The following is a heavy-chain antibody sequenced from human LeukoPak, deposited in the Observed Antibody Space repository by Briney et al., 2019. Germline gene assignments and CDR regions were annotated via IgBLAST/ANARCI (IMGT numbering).Heavy chain of an antibody. Sequence: SVKVSCKASGGTFSSYAVSWVRQAPGQGLEWMGGIIPIFGTANYAQKFQGRVTITADESTSTAYMELSSLRSEDTAVYYCARSNGDSSSWYFDYWGQGTLVTVSS. CDR1: GGTFSSYA. J-gene: IGHJ4*02. V-gene: IGHV1-69*13. CDR2: IIPIFGTA. CDR3: ARSNGDSSSWYFDY. D-gene: IGHD6-13*01.